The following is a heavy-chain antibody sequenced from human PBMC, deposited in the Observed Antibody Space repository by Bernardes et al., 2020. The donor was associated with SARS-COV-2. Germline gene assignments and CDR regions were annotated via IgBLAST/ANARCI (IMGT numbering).Heavy chain of an antibody. CDR2: IYYTGIT. CDR3: ARAPPEAVAGMGLFDS. D-gene: IGHD6-19*01. V-gene: IGHV4-39*01. J-gene: IGHJ4*02. CDR1: GGSISTITYY. Sequence: SEPLSLTCTVSGGSISTITYYWGWLLQSPGKGLEWIGTIYYTGITYYNPSLKSRVTISVDTSKNQFSLRLTSVTAADTSVYYCARAPPEAVAGMGLFDSWGQGTLVTVSS.